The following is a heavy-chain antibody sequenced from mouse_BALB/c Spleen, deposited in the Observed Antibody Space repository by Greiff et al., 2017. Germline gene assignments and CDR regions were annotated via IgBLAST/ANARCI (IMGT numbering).Heavy chain of an antibody. J-gene: IGHJ3*01. D-gene: IGHD2-1*01. CDR1: GYTFTSYV. V-gene: IGHV1-14*01. CDR3: ARGWGNYVSWFAY. Sequence: VQLQQSGPELVKPGASVKMSCKASGYTFTSYVMHWVKQKPGQGLEWIGYINPYNDGTKYNEKFKGKATLTSDKSSSTAYMELSSLTSEDSAVYYCARGWGNYVSWFAYWGQGTLVTVSA. CDR2: INPYNDGT.